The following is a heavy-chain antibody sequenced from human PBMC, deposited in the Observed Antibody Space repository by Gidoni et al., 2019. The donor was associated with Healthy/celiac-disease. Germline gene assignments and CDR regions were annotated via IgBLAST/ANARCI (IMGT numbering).Heavy chain of an antibody. V-gene: IGHV4-34*01. Sequence: QVQLQQWGAGLLKPSETLSLTCAVYGGSFSGYYWSWIRQPPGKGLEWIGEINHSGSTNYNPSLKSRVTISVDTSKNQFSLKLSSVTAADTAVYYCARGSRNRGYSYGSFNWFDPWGQGTLVTVSS. CDR1: GGSFSGYY. D-gene: IGHD5-18*01. CDR2: INHSGST. J-gene: IGHJ5*02. CDR3: ARGSRNRGYSYGSFNWFDP.